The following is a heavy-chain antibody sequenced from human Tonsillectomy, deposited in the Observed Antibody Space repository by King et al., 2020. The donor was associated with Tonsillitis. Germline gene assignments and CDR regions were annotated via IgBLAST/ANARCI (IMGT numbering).Heavy chain of an antibody. CDR1: GFTFRNYA. D-gene: IGHD6-19*01. V-gene: IGHV3-23*04. CDR2: VGGNGVSK. J-gene: IGHJ2*01. Sequence: VQLVESGGGLGRPGGSLRLSCVTSGFTFRNYAMSWVRQAPGKGLEWVAGVGGNGVSKHYAPSVKGRFTLSRDNSDNILFLQMNIRRAEDTSIYYCTRYLESDTSGPHLWGRGTLVTVSS. CDR3: TRYLESDTSGPHL.